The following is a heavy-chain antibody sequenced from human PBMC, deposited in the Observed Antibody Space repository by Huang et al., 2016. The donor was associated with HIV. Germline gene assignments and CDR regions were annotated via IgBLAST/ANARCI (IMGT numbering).Heavy chain of an antibody. Sequence: QMQLQQRGAGLLKPSETLSLTCGVSGGSFTGNYLTWIRQAPGKGLEWIGEVNDRGATNSHPLINGRVTISLDKSKRELSLNLRSVTAADTAVYYCARQWTILEWLLGLDVWGQGTTVIVSS. CDR2: VNDRGAT. D-gene: IGHD3-3*01. CDR3: ARQWTILEWLLGLDV. CDR1: GGSFTGNY. J-gene: IGHJ6*02. V-gene: IGHV4-34*02.